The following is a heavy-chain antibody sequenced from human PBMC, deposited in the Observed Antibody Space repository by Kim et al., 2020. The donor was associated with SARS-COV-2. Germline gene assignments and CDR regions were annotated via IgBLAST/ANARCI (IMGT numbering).Heavy chain of an antibody. D-gene: IGHD4-4*01. CDR3: AKDRRKVTDGFDT. J-gene: IGHJ3*02. V-gene: IGHV3-9*01. Sequence: YADSVTGRFTISRDNAKNSLCLQIDRLRAEDTGLYYCAKDRRKVTDGFDTWGHRTMVTVSS.